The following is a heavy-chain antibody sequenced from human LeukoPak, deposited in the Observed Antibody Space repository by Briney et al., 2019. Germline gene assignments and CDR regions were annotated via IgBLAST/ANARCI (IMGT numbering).Heavy chain of an antibody. J-gene: IGHJ4*02. D-gene: IGHD6-19*01. CDR2: ISTYNGNT. CDR1: GYTFTNYG. V-gene: IGHV1-18*01. CDR3: ARMMSIPVAGHRPLFDY. Sequence: ASVKVSCKASGYTFTNYGINWVRQAPGQGLEWMGWISTYNGNTNYAQDLQGRVTMTTDTSTSTAYMELRTLTSDHTAVYHCARMMSIPVAGHRPLFDYWGQGTLVTVSS.